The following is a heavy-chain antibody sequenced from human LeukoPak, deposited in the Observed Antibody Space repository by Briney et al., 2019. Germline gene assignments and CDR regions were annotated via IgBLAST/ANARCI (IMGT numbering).Heavy chain of an antibody. J-gene: IGHJ5*02. CDR2: IYYAGST. V-gene: IGHV4-39*01. CDR1: GGSISTTDYY. CDR3: ARHYGP. D-gene: IGHD3-10*01. Sequence: SETLSLTCTISGGSISTTDYYWGWIRQPPGKGPEWIGSIYYAGSTFYKPSLRSRVTISVDTSKNQFSLTLNSVTAADTAVYYCARHYGPWGQGTLVTVSS.